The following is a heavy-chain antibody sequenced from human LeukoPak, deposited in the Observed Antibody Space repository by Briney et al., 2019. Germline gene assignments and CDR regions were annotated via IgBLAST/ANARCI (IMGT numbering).Heavy chain of an antibody. CDR2: IRQDGSDK. V-gene: IGHV3-7*01. Sequence: GGSLRLSCAASGFTFSAYWMTWVRQAPGKGLEWVANIRQDGSDKYYVGSVRGRFTISRDNAKNSLFLQMNSLRAEDTAVYYRVRDSYTNTWHFQDEDYWGQGTLVTVSS. CDR3: VRDSYTNTWHFQDEDY. J-gene: IGHJ4*02. CDR1: GFTFSAYW. D-gene: IGHD2-2*02.